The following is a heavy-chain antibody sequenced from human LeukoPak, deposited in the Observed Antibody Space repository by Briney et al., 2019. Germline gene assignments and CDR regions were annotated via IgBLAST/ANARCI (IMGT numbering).Heavy chain of an antibody. CDR1: GYTFTSYD. J-gene: IGHJ6*03. V-gene: IGHV1-8*01. D-gene: IGHD6-13*01. CDR2: MNPNSGNT. CDR3: ARGGSSYYYYYMDV. Sequence: GASVKVSCKASGYTFTSYDINWVRQATGQGLEWMGWMNPNSGNTGYAQKFQGSVTMTRNTSISTAYMELSSLRSEDTAVYYCARGGSSYYYYYMDVWGKGTTVTISS.